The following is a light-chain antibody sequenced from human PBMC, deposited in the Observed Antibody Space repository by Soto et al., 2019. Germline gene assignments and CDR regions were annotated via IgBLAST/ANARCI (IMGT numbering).Light chain of an antibody. J-gene: IGKJ5*01. V-gene: IGKV1-39*01. CDR2: AAS. CDR1: QSISSY. CDR3: QQSYSTPPIT. Sequence: DIQMTQSPSSLSACVGDRVTITCRASQSISSYLYWYQQKPGKAPKLLIYAASSLQSGVPSRFSGSGSGTDFTLTISSLQPEDFATYYCQQSYSTPPITFGQGTRLEIK.